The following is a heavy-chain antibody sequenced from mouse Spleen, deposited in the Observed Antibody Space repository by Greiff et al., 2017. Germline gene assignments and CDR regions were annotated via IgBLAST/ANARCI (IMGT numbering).Heavy chain of an antibody. CDR2: IRNKANGYTT. D-gene: IGHD4-1*01. CDR3: ARSNWEYFDV. Sequence: EVHLVESGGGLVQPGGSLSLSCAASGFTFTDYYMSWVRQPPGKALEWLGFIRNKANGYTTEYSASVKGRFTISRDNSQSILYLQMNALRAEDSATYYCARSNWEYFDVWGTGTTVTVSS. CDR1: GFTFTDYY. V-gene: IGHV7-3*01. J-gene: IGHJ1*03.